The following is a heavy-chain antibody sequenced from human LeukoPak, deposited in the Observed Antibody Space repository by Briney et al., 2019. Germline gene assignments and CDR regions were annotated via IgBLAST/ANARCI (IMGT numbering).Heavy chain of an antibody. J-gene: IGHJ4*02. Sequence: GGSLRLSCAASGFTFSSYAMHWVRQAPGKGLGWVAGISYDESNKYYADSVKGRFAISRDNSKNTLHLQMNSLRAEDTAVYHCARDVGHGDYVATSGADYWGQGTLVTVSS. CDR1: GFTFSSYA. D-gene: IGHD4-17*01. V-gene: IGHV3-30*09. CDR3: ARDVGHGDYVATSGADY. CDR2: ISYDESNK.